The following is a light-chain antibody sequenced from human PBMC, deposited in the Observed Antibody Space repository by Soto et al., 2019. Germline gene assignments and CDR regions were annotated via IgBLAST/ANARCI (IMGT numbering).Light chain of an antibody. Sequence: QSALTQPASVSGSPGQSITISCTGSSSDVGGYKYVSWYQHHPGKAPKLIIYEVSNRPSGVSNRFSASKSGNTASLTISGLQTEDEADYYCSSYTSTSTWVFGGGTKLPVL. CDR1: SSDVGGYKY. CDR3: SSYTSTSTWV. V-gene: IGLV2-14*01. J-gene: IGLJ3*02. CDR2: EVS.